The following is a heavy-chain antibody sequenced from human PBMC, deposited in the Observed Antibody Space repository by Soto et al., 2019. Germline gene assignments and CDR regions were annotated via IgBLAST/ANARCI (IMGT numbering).Heavy chain of an antibody. V-gene: IGHV3-21*01. D-gene: IGHD3-22*01. CDR2: ISSSSSYI. CDR3: ARVVDYYDPYYSYGMDV. CDR1: GFTFSSYS. Sequence: GGSLRLSCAASGFTFSSYSMNWVRQAPGKGLEWVSSISSSSSYIYYADSVKGRFTISRDNAKNSLYLQMNSLRAEDTAVYYCARVVDYYDPYYSYGMDVWGQGTTVTDSS. J-gene: IGHJ6*02.